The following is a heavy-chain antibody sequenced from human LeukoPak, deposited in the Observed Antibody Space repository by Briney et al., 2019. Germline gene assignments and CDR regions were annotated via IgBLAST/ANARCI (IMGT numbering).Heavy chain of an antibody. V-gene: IGHV3-23*01. D-gene: IGHD2-21*01. Sequence: GGSLRLPCAASGFTFSHYAMGWVRQAPGKGLEWVSTISDSGGATHYADSVKGRFTISRDNSKNTLYLQMNSLRVEDTAVYYCAKDVGVILFDYWGQGTLVTVSS. CDR2: ISDSGGAT. J-gene: IGHJ4*02. CDR1: GFTFSHYA. CDR3: AKDVGVILFDY.